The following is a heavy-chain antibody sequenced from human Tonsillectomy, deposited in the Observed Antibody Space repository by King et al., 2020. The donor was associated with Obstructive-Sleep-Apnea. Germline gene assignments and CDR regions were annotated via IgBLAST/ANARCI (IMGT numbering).Heavy chain of an antibody. CDR3: ARGGGYAILTGYNWFDP. Sequence: VQLQESGPGLVKPSQTLSLTCTVSGGSISSGGYYWSWIRQHPGKGLEWIGYIYYSGSTYYNPSLKSRVTISVDTSKNQFSLKLSSVTAADTAVYYCARGGGYAILTGYNWFDPWGQGTLVTVSS. CDR1: GGSISSGGYY. V-gene: IGHV4-31*03. J-gene: IGHJ5*02. CDR2: IYYSGST. D-gene: IGHD3-9*01.